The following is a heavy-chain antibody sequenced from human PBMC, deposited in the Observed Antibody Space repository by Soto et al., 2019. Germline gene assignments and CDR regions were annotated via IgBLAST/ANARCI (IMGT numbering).Heavy chain of an antibody. D-gene: IGHD2-2*01. CDR1: GFVFEVYW. J-gene: IGHJ4*02. V-gene: IGHV3-74*01. CDR2: ISDDGARI. CDR3: TRGPRPSSIGTGAV. Sequence: GGSLRLSCVASGFVFEVYWMHWVRQVPGKGLEWVSRISDDGARIDYADSVRGRFTISRDNAKNALYLQMNALRGEDTAVYFCTRGPRPSSIGTGAVWARGVLVTVSS.